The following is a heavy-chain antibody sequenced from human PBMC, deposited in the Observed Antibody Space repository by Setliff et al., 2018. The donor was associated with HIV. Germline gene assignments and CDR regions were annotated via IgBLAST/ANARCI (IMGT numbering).Heavy chain of an antibody. CDR3: AKDKYYDVPGSSSLDS. CDR2: ITWDGSTT. J-gene: IGHJ4*02. Sequence: PGGSLRLSCAASGFTFDDYAMLWVRQAPGKGLEWISLITWDGSTTYYADSVRGRFTVSRDNDKNSLFLQMNSLRPEDTAFYYCAKDKYYDVPGSSSLDSWGQGALVTVSS. CDR1: GFTFDDYA. V-gene: IGHV3-43D*04. D-gene: IGHD3-16*01.